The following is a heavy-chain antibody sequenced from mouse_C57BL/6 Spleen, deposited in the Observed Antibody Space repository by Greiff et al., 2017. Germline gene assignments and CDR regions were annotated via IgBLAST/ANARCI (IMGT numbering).Heavy chain of an antibody. J-gene: IGHJ3*01. V-gene: IGHV1-55*01. CDR1: GYTFTSYW. CDR2: IYPGSGST. Sequence: QVQLQQPGAELVKPGASVKMSCKASGYTFTSYWITWVKQRPGQGLEWIGFIYPGSGSTNYNEKFKSKATLTVDTSSSTAYMKLRSLTSADSAVYYCARDGLTGTGAYWGQGTLVTVSA. CDR3: ARDGLTGTGAY. D-gene: IGHD4-1*01.